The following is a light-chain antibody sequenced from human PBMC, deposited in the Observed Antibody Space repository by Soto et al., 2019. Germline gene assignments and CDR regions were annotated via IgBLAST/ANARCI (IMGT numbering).Light chain of an antibody. CDR1: KLGNKN. V-gene: IGLV3-1*01. Sequence: SGXKLGNKNVCWYQQKAGQSPVLLIYQDNQRPSGIPERFSGSNSGNTATLTISGTQAMDDADYYCQAWDTGTVIFGGGTKLTVL. CDR2: QDN. CDR3: QAWDTGTVI. J-gene: IGLJ2*01.